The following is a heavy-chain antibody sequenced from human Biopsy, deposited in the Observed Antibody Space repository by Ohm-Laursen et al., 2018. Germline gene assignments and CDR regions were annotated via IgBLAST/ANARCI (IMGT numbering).Heavy chain of an antibody. CDR3: ATKLTGYFHH. J-gene: IGHJ1*01. CDR2: NIPILGTG. D-gene: IGHD3-9*01. V-gene: IGHV1-69*06. CDR1: GGTFSNYG. Sequence: SVKGSCKAPGGTFSNYGVNWVRQAPGQGLEWLGGNIPILGTGNYAQKFQDRVTVAADTSTSTATMELRSLRSDDTAVYYCATKLTGYFHHWGQGTLVIVSS.